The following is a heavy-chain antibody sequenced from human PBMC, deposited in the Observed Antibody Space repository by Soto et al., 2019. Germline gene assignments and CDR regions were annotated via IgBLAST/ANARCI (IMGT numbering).Heavy chain of an antibody. CDR2: ISSSSSYI. Sequence: GGSLRLSCAASGFTFSSYSMNWVRQAPGKGLEWVSSISSSSSYIYYADSVKGRFTISRDNAKNSLYLQMNSLRAEDTAVYYCARDSERYYYDSSGRFDYWGQGTLVTVSS. CDR1: GFTFSSYS. V-gene: IGHV3-21*01. J-gene: IGHJ4*02. D-gene: IGHD3-22*01. CDR3: ARDSERYYYDSSGRFDY.